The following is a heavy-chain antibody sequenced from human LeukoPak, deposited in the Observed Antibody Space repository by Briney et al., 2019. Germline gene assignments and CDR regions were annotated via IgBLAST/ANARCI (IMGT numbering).Heavy chain of an antibody. CDR1: GYTLTKLS. D-gene: IGHD2-2*01. CDR2: FDPEDGET. Sequence: GASVKVSCKVSGYTLTKLSMHWVRQAPGKGLEWMGGFDPEDGETIYAQKFQGRVTMTEDTSTDTAYMELSSLRSEDTAVYYCATAWLPGRYCSSTSCPFDYWGQGTLVTVSS. V-gene: IGHV1-24*01. J-gene: IGHJ4*02. CDR3: ATAWLPGRYCSSTSCPFDY.